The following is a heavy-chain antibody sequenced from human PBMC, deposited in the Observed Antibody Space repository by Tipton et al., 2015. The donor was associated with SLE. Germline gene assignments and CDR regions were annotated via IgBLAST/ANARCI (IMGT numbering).Heavy chain of an antibody. V-gene: IGHV4-34*01. CDR1: GGSISSYY. CDR3: ARRIPHHYYFDL. CDR2: INHSGST. Sequence: LRLSCTVSGGSISSYYWSWIRQPPGKGLEWIGEINHSGSTNYNPSLKSRVTISLDTSKSHFSLRLTSVTAADTAVYFCARRIPHHYYFDLWGRGTLVTVSS. J-gene: IGHJ2*01. D-gene: IGHD1-26*01.